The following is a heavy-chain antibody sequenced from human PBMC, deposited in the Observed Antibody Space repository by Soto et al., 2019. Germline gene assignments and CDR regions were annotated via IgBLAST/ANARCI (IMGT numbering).Heavy chain of an antibody. CDR2: VSDGGSDA. V-gene: IGHV3-23*01. J-gene: IGHJ4*02. Sequence: EVQLLESGGGLVQPGGSLRLSCAASGFTFSTYAMSWVRQPPGKGLEWVSIVSDGGSDAFYADSVKGRFAISRDNPKNTLYLQMNSLTAEDTAVYYCAKHFVNGEVDYWGQGTPVTVSS. CDR1: GFTFSTYA. CDR3: AKHFVNGEVDY. D-gene: IGHD3-10*01.